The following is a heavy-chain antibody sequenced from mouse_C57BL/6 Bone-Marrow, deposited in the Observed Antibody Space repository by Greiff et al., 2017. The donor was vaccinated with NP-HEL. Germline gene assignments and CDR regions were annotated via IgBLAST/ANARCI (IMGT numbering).Heavy chain of an antibody. D-gene: IGHD2-2*01. CDR3: AKREVTTGGYAMDY. CDR2: IWGDGSP. Sequence: VQGVESGPGLVAPSQSLSITCTVSGFSLTSYGVSWVRQPPGKGLEWLGVIWGDGSPNYHSALISRLSIRKDNSKSQVLLKRKRLQNDETATYDWAKREVTTGGYAMDYWGQGTSVTVSS. J-gene: IGHJ4*01. V-gene: IGHV2-3*01. CDR1: GFSLTSYG.